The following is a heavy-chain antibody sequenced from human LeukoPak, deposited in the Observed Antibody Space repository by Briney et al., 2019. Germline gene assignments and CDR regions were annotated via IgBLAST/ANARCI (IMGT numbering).Heavy chain of an antibody. CDR2: IYYSGST. Sequence: SETLSLTCTVSGGSISSSSYYWGWIRQPPGKGLEWIGSIYYSGSTNYNPSLKSRVTMSVDTSKNQLSLKLTSVTAADTAVYYCARGSPVDYWGQGTLVTVSS. V-gene: IGHV4-39*07. CDR1: GGSISSSSYY. J-gene: IGHJ4*02. CDR3: ARGSPVDY.